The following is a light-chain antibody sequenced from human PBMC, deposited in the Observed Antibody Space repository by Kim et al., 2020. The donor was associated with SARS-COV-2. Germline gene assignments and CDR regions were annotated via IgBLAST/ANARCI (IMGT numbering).Light chain of an antibody. CDR2: GNS. Sequence: VTISCHGSSSNIGAGYDVHWYQQLPGTAPKLLIYGNSNRPSGVPDRFSGSKSGTSASLAITGLQAEDEADYYCQSYDSSLSGSKVFGGGTQLTVL. CDR3: QSYDSSLSGSKV. CDR1: SSNIGAGYD. V-gene: IGLV1-40*01. J-gene: IGLJ2*01.